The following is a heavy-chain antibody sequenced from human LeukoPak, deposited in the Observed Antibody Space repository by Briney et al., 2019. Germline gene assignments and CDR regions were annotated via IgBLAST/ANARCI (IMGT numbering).Heavy chain of an antibody. Sequence: GGSLRLSCAASGFTFSSYGMHWGRQAPGKGLEWVAVVSYDGSNKYYADSVKGRFTISRDNSKNTLYLQMNSLRAEDTAVYYCAKGKVWCSGGSCNNWFDPWGQGTLVTVSS. V-gene: IGHV3-30*18. J-gene: IGHJ5*02. CDR3: AKGKVWCSGGSCNNWFDP. D-gene: IGHD2-15*01. CDR1: GFTFSSYG. CDR2: VSYDGSNK.